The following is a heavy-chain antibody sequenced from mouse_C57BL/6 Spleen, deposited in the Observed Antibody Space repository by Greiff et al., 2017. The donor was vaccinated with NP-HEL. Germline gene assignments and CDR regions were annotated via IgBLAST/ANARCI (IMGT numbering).Heavy chain of an antibody. J-gene: IGHJ1*03. Sequence: EVQLQQSGPELVKPGASVKISCKASGYTFTDYHMNWVKQSHGKSLEWIGDINPNNGGTSYNQKFKGKATLTVDKSSSTAYMELRSLTSEDSAVYYCARSGVYWYFDVWGTGTTVTVSS. CDR2: INPNNGGT. V-gene: IGHV1-26*01. CDR1: GYTFTDYH. CDR3: ARSGVYWYFDV.